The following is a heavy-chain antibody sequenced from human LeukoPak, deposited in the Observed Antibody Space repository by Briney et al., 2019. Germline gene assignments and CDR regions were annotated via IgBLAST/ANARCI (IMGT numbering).Heavy chain of an antibody. CDR3: ARFRGSGWYYFDY. CDR2: AFYIGST. CDR1: GGSVSSNTYH. V-gene: IGHV4-61*01. J-gene: IGHJ4*02. D-gene: IGHD6-19*01. Sequence: PSETLSLTCTVSGGSVSSNTYHWSWIRQPPGKGLEWIGYAFYIGSTNYNPSLKSRATISIDTSKNQFSLKLSSVTAADTAVYYCARFRGSGWYYFDYWGQGTPVSVSS.